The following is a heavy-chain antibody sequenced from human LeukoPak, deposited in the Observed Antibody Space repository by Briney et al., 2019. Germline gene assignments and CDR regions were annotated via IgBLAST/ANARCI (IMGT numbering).Heavy chain of an antibody. CDR3: ARGEDGYDAKSHYYYYMDV. V-gene: IGHV3-7*01. CDR2: IKEDGSEK. J-gene: IGHJ6*03. CDR1: GFTFGSYW. Sequence: GGSLRLSCAASGFTFGSYWMNWVRQTPGKGLEWVANIKEDGSEKNYVDSVKGRYTISRDNAKNSLYLQMNSLRVEDMAVYYCARGEDGYDAKSHYYYYMDVWGKGTTVIVSS. D-gene: IGHD5-12*01.